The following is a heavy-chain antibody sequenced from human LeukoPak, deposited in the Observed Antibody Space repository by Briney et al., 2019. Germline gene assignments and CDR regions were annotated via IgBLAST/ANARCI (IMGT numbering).Heavy chain of an antibody. V-gene: IGHV4-59*01. J-gene: IGHJ4*02. Sequence: SETLSLTCTVSGGYLSSFYWNWIRQPPGKGLEWIGYIYYSGSTNYNPSLKSRVTISLDTSKNQFSLKLSSLTAADTAVYYCAGEAAIAAAGTTGSFDSWGQGTLVTVSP. CDR2: IYYSGST. CDR1: GGYLSSFY. D-gene: IGHD6-13*01. CDR3: AGEAAIAAAGTTGSFDS.